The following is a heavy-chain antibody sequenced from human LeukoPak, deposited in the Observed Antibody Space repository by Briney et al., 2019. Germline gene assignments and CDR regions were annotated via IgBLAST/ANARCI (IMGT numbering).Heavy chain of an antibody. CDR1: GFTFSSYG. D-gene: IGHD2-15*01. Sequence: QAGGSLRLSCAASGFTFSSYGMHGVRQAPGKGLEGVAVIPYDGSNKYYADSVKGRFTISRDNSKNTLYLQMNSLRAEDTAVYYCAKVLRYCSGGSCGRDYYYYGMDVWGQGTTVTVSS. CDR2: IPYDGSNK. J-gene: IGHJ6*02. V-gene: IGHV3-30*18. CDR3: AKVLRYCSGGSCGRDYYYYGMDV.